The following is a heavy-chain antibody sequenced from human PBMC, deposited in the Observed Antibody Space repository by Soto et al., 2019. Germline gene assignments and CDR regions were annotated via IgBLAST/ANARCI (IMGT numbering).Heavy chain of an antibody. Sequence: GGSLRLSCAASGFTFSSYAMSWVRQAPGKGLEWVSAISGSGGSTYYADSVKGRFTISRDNSKNTLYLQMNSLRAEDTAVYYCAKVEDYDFWSGSHPLDYWGQGTLVTVSS. CDR1: GFTFSSYA. J-gene: IGHJ4*02. D-gene: IGHD3-3*01. CDR2: ISGSGGST. V-gene: IGHV3-23*01. CDR3: AKVEDYDFWSGSHPLDY.